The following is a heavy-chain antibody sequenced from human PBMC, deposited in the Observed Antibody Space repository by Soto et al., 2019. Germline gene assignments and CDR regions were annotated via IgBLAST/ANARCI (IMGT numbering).Heavy chain of an antibody. CDR3: VRGDYGVYHYGLDV. D-gene: IGHD3-16*01. Sequence: WSKRLSCSASVFTFSRYGMHWVRQAPGKGLEYVSAISDNGDRTYYTDSVKGRFTISRDNSKSTLYLQVTSLRPDDTGVYYCVRGDYGVYHYGLDVWGQGT. CDR1: VFTFSRYG. V-gene: IGHV3-64D*06. J-gene: IGHJ6*02. CDR2: ISDNGDRT.